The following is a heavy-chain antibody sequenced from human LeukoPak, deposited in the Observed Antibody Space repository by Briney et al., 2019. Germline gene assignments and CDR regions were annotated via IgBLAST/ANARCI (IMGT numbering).Heavy chain of an antibody. J-gene: IGHJ5*02. D-gene: IGHD6-6*01. CDR2: INHSGST. Sequence: PSETLSLTCAVYGGSFSGYYWSWIRQPPGKGLEWIGEINHSGSTNYNPSLKSRVTISVDTSKNQLSLKLSSVTAADTAVYYCARGQFDSGIAARPGWFDPWGQGTLVTVSS. CDR1: GGSFSGYY. V-gene: IGHV4-34*01. CDR3: ARGQFDSGIAARPGWFDP.